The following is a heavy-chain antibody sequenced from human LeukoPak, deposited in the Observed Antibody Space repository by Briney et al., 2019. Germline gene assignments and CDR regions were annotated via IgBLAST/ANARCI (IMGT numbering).Heavy chain of an antibody. CDR3: ARDRYTSGWYADL. Sequence: SETLSLTCTVSGGSISSYYWSWIRQPPGKGLEWIGYIYYSGSTNYNPSLKSRVTISVDTSKNQFSLKLNSVTAADTAVYYCARDRYTSGWYADLWGRGTLVTVPS. J-gene: IGHJ2*01. CDR1: GGSISSYY. CDR2: IYYSGST. D-gene: IGHD6-19*01. V-gene: IGHV4-59*01.